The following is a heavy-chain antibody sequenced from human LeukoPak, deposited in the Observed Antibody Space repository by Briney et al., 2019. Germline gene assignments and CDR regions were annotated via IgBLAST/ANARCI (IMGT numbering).Heavy chain of an antibody. CDR2: IHTSGST. D-gene: IGHD4-23*01. V-gene: IGHV4-4*09. CDR1: DGSTSNSF. Sequence: PSETLSLTCTVPDGSTSNSFWNWVRQPPGKGLEWIAYIHTSGSTNYNPAFKSRVTLSVDTSKSQFSLRLNSVTASDTAVYYCANSHDGKIVPFDNWGQGTLVTVSS. CDR3: ANSHDGKIVPFDN. J-gene: IGHJ4*02.